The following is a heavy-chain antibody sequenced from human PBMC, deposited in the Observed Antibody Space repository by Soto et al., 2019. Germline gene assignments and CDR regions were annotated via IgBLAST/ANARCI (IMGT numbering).Heavy chain of an antibody. Sequence: SETLSLTCSVSGVSIVYYYWNWIRKPPGKGLEWLGHIYYTGITAYNPSLNSRITISVDTSKNQISLNLGSVTAADTAVYYCAKDLAVYYYGSGSRTGYYYGMDVWGQGTTVTVSS. D-gene: IGHD3-10*01. J-gene: IGHJ6*02. CDR2: IYYTGIT. CDR3: AKDLAVYYYGSGSRTGYYYGMDV. CDR1: GVSIVYYY. V-gene: IGHV4-59*01.